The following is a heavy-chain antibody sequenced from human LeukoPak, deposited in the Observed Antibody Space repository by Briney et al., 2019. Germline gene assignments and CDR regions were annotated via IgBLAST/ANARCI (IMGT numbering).Heavy chain of an antibody. V-gene: IGHV1-18*01. D-gene: IGHD1-14*01. Sequence: GASVKVSCKASVYTFTSYGISWVRQAPGQGLEWRGWISAYNGNTNYAQKRQGRVTMTTDTATSTAYIALRSLRSDDTAVYYCARYLLFNLDYWGQGTLVTVSS. J-gene: IGHJ4*02. CDR1: VYTFTSYG. CDR3: ARYLLFNLDY. CDR2: ISAYNGNT.